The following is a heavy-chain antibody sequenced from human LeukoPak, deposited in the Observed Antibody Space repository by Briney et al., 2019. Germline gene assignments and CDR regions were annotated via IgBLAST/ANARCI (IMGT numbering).Heavy chain of an antibody. Sequence: SVEVSCKASGGTFSSYAISWVRQAPGQGLEWMGGIIPIFGTANYAQKFQGRVTITTDESTSTAYMELSSLRSEDTAVYYCARVSYSSSGHDYWGQGTLVTVSS. V-gene: IGHV1-69*05. CDR3: ARVSYSSSGHDY. CDR2: IIPIFGTA. CDR1: GGTFSSYA. D-gene: IGHD3-22*01. J-gene: IGHJ4*02.